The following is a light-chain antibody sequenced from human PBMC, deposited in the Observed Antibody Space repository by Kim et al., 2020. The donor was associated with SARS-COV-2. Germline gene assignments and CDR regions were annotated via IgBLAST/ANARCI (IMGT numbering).Light chain of an antibody. CDR3: QQRSNWPPGLT. J-gene: IGKJ5*01. CDR2: DAS. Sequence: PGERATLSCRASQSVSSYLAWYQQKPGQAPRLLIYDASNRATGIPARFSGSGSGTDFTLTISSLEPEDFAVYYCQQRSNWPPGLTFGQGTRLEIK. V-gene: IGKV3-11*01. CDR1: QSVSSY.